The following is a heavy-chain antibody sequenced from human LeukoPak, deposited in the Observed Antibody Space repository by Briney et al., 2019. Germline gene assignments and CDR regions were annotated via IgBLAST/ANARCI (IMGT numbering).Heavy chain of an antibody. CDR1: GFTFSSYA. CDR2: ISGSGYT. J-gene: IGHJ4*02. CDR3: ARDVPPNGVVEGAMFDC. Sequence: PGGSLRLSCTASGFTFSSYAMSWVRQAPGKGLEWVSAISGSGYTYYADSVKGRFTISRDNFKNTLYLQMNSLRVEDTAVYFCARDVPPNGVVEGAMFDCWGQGTPVTVSS. V-gene: IGHV3-23*01. D-gene: IGHD2-2*01.